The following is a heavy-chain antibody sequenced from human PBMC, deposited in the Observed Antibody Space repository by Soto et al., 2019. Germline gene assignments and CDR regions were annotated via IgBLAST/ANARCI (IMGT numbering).Heavy chain of an antibody. Sequence: GASVKVSCKASGYTFTSYAMHWVRQAPGQRLEWMGWINAGNGNTKYSQKFQGRVTITRDTSASTAYMELSSLRSEDTAVYYCARDPYSSSSQLYYYYYYMDVWGKGTTVTVSS. CDR2: INAGNGNT. V-gene: IGHV1-3*01. J-gene: IGHJ6*03. CDR3: ARDPYSSSSQLYYYYYYMDV. D-gene: IGHD6-6*01. CDR1: GYTFTSYA.